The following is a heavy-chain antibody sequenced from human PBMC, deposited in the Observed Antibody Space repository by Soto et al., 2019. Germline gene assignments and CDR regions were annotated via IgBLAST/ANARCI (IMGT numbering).Heavy chain of an antibody. J-gene: IGHJ5*02. D-gene: IGHD6-13*01. CDR1: GGSIRSGGYC. CDR2: IYYSGST. CDR3: ARAAHYSSPFRWFDP. Sequence: QVQLQESGPGLVKPSQTVSLTCTVSGGSIRSGGYCWSWIRQHPGKGLEWIGYIYYSGSTYYNLSLKSRVTISVDTSKNQFSLKLSSVTAADTAVYYCARAAHYSSPFRWFDPWGQGTLVTVSS. V-gene: IGHV4-31*03.